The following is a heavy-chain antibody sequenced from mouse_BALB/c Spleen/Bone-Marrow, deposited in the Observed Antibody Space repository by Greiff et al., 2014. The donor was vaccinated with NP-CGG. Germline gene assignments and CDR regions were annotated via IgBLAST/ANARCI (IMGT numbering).Heavy chain of an antibody. V-gene: IGHV10-1*02. CDR3: VRPSYGNYGGFAY. D-gene: IGHD2-1*01. Sequence: EVKLQESGGGLVQPKGSLKLSCAASGFTFNTYAMDWVRQAPGKGLEWVARIRSKSNNYATYYADSVKDRFTISRDDSQSMLYLQMNNLITEDTAMYYCVRPSYGNYGGFAYWGQRTLVTVSA. CDR1: GFTFNTYA. J-gene: IGHJ3*01. CDR2: IRSKSNNYAT.